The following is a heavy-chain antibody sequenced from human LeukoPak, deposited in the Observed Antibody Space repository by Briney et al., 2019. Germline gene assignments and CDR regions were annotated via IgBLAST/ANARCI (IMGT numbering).Heavy chain of an antibody. D-gene: IGHD3-22*01. J-gene: IGHJ4*02. CDR3: ARALYYDSSGPGY. CDR2: ISSSSSYT. Sequence: PGGSLRLSCAASGFTFSSYEMNWVRQAPGKGLEWVSYISSSSSYTNYADSVKGRFTISRDNAKNSLYLQMNSLRAEDTAVYYCARALYYDSSGPGYWGQGTLVTVSS. CDR1: GFTFSSYE. V-gene: IGHV3-21*05.